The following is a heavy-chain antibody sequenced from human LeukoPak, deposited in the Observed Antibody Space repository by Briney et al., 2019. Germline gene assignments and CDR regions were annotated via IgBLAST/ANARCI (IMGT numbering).Heavy chain of an antibody. CDR1: EYTFTGYY. CDR2: INPNSGGT. Sequence: ASVKVSCKASEYTFTGYYMYWVRQAPGQGLEWMGWINPNSGGTNYAQKFQGRVTMTRDTSISTVYMELSRLRSDDTAVYYCTRDFLHVYYYDSSGYVRGAFDIWGQGTMVTVSS. J-gene: IGHJ3*02. CDR3: TRDFLHVYYYDSSGYVRGAFDI. D-gene: IGHD3-22*01. V-gene: IGHV1-2*02.